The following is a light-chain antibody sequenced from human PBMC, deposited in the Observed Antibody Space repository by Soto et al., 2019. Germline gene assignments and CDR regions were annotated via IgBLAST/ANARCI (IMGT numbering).Light chain of an antibody. CDR3: EKYNNWPWT. CDR2: GAS. V-gene: IGKV3-15*01. Sequence: EIVMTQSPATLSVSPGERGTLSCRASQSVSSNLAWYQQKPGQARRLLIYGASTRATGIPARFSGSRSGIEFTLIISSLQSEDFAVYYWEKYNNWPWTFGQRTKVQIK. J-gene: IGKJ1*01. CDR1: QSVSSN.